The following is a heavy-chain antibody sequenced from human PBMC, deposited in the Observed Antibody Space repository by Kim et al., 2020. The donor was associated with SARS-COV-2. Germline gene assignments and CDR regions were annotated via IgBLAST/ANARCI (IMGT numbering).Heavy chain of an antibody. CDR1: ASFFRTRSYY. J-gene: IGHJ5*01. CDR3: ARQGIVTTVSGWFDS. V-gene: IGHV4-39*01. CDR2: ISSSGNI. D-gene: IGHD4-4*01. Sequence: SETLSLTCSVPASFFRTRSYYWGWLRQSPGKGLEWLGTISSSGNIYYNLSLRGRVSMSVDTSRSEFSLKLTSVTATDTAMYYCARQGIVTTVSGWFDSWGPGTQVTVSS.